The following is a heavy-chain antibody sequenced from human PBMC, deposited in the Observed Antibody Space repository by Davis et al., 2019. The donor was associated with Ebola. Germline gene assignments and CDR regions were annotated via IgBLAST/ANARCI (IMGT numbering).Heavy chain of an antibody. CDR1: GFTFSDYY. J-gene: IGHJ6*02. Sequence: GESLKISCAASGFTFSDYYMSWIRQAPGKGLEWVSYISSSGSTIYYADSVKGRFTISRDNAKNSLYLQMNSLRAEDTAVYYCARDPVGADYYYGMDVWGQGTTVTVSS. CDR2: ISSSGSTI. V-gene: IGHV3-11*04. D-gene: IGHD1-26*01. CDR3: ARDPVGADYYYGMDV.